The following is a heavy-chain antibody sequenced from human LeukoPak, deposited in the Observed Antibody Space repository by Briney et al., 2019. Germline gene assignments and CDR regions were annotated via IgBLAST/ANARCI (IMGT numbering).Heavy chain of an antibody. J-gene: IGHJ4*02. CDR1: GGSFSGYY. Sequence: TSETLSLTCTVSGGSFSGYYWSWIRQPPGKGLEWIGEINHSGSTNYNPSLKSRVTISVDTSKNQFSLKLSSVTAADTAVYYCARSPWNYSDDYWGQGTLVTVSS. D-gene: IGHD1-7*01. CDR2: INHSGST. CDR3: ARSPWNYSDDY. V-gene: IGHV4-34*01.